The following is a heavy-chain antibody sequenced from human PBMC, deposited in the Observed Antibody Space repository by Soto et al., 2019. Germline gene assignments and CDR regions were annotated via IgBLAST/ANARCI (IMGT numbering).Heavy chain of an antibody. CDR3: TTEWKGGYYDSSGYAARRGP. J-gene: IGHJ4*02. Sequence: EVQLVESGGGLVKPGGSLRLSCAASGFTFSNAWMNWVRQAPGKGLEWVGRIKSKTDGGTTDYAAPEKGRFTISRDDSKNTLYLQMNSLKTEDTAVYDCTTEWKGGYYDSSGYAARRGPWGQGTLVTVSS. V-gene: IGHV3-15*07. D-gene: IGHD3-22*01. CDR2: IKSKTDGGTT. CDR1: GFTFSNAW.